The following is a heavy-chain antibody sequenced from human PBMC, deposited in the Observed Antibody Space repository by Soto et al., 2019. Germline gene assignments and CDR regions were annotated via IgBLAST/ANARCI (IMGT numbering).Heavy chain of an antibody. D-gene: IGHD3-16*01. CDR1: GHTFSSYS. V-gene: IGHV1-18*04. J-gene: IGHJ4*02. Sequence: ASVKVSCKASGHTFSSYSISWVRQAPGQGLEWMGRISADNGNTKYAEKFQGRVTMTRDTPTRTAYMELRSLRSDDTAVYYCAKERGYDYLWGSIRPSGYWGQGTLVTVSS. CDR2: ISADNGNT. CDR3: AKERGYDYLWGSIRPSGY.